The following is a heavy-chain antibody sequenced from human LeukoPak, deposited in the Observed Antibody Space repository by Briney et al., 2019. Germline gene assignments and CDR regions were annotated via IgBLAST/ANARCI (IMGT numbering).Heavy chain of an antibody. CDR1: GFTFSDYY. Sequence: PGGSLRLSCAASGFTFSDYYMSWIRQAPGKGLEWVSYISSSSSYTNYADSVEGRFTISRDNAKNSLYLQMNSLRAEDTAVYYCARWSSSWYGVYWGQGTLVTVSS. CDR3: ARWSSSWYGVY. D-gene: IGHD6-13*01. V-gene: IGHV3-11*06. CDR2: ISSSSSYT. J-gene: IGHJ4*02.